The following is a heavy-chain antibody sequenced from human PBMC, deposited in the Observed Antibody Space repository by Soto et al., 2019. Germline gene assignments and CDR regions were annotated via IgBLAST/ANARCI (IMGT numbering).Heavy chain of an antibody. D-gene: IGHD2-8*01. CDR2: IYHIGHT. V-gene: IGHV4-4*02. CDR3: ARRTWGMYV. Sequence: QVQLQESGPGLVKPSGTLSLTCAVSGASISSSNWWSWVRQPPGKGLEWIGEIYHIGHTNYNPSLESRVTISVDKSKNQFSLRLSSVTAADTAVYYCARRTWGMYVGGQGTTVIVSS. CDR1: GASISSSNW. J-gene: IGHJ6*02.